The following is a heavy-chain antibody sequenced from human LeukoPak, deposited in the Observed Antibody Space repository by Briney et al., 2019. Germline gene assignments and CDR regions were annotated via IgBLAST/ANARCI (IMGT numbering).Heavy chain of an antibody. CDR2: IIPILGIA. V-gene: IGHV1-69*04. J-gene: IGHJ4*02. D-gene: IGHD5-24*01. CDR1: GGTFSSYA. CDR3: ARGDGYNLPPDY. Sequence: SVKVSCKASGGTFSSYAISWVRQAPGQGLEWMGRIIPILGIANYAQKFRGRVTITADKSTSTAYTELSSLRSEDTAVYYCARGDGYNLPPDYWGQGTLVTVSS.